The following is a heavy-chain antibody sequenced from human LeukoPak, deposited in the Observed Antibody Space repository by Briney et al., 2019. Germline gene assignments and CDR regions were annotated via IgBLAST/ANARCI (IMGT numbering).Heavy chain of an antibody. CDR3: ARGRGSWYGVYFDY. J-gene: IGHJ4*02. V-gene: IGHV3-66*01. CDR2: IYSGGST. D-gene: IGHD6-13*01. CDR1: GFTVSSNC. Sequence: GGSLRLSCAASGFTVSSNCMSWVRQAPGKGLEWVSVIYSGGSTYYADSVKGRFTISRDNSKNTLYLQMNSLRAEDTAVYYCARGRGSWYGVYFDYWGQGTLVTVSS.